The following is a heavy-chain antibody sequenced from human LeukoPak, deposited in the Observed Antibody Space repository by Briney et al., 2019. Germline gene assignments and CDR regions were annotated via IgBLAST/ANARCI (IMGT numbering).Heavy chain of an antibody. V-gene: IGHV1-2*02. D-gene: IGHD3-22*01. CDR1: GYTFTGYY. J-gene: IGHJ5*02. Sequence: ASVKVSCKASGYTFTGYYMHWVRQAPGQGLEWMGWINPNSGGTNYAQKFKGRVTMTRDTSISTAYMELSRLRSDDTAVYYCARGTGYDSNGYDNWFDPWGQGTLVTVSS. CDR2: INPNSGGT. CDR3: ARGTGYDSNGYDNWFDP.